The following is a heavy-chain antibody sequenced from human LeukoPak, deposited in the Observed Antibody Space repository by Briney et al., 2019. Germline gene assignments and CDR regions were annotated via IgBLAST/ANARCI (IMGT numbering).Heavy chain of an antibody. J-gene: IGHJ5*02. CDR3: ARETYYYDP. CDR2: INYSGTT. Sequence: SETLSLTCTASGGSISSSGYYWGWIRQPPGKGLEWIASINYSGTTYYNPSLKSRVTISEDRSKNQFSLKLSSVTAADTAVYYCARETYYYDPWGQGTLVTVSS. D-gene: IGHD3-22*01. V-gene: IGHV4-39*07. CDR1: GGSISSSGYY.